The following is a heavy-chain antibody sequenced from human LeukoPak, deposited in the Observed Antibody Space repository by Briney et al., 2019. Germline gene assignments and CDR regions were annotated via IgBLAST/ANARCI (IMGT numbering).Heavy chain of an antibody. D-gene: IGHD1-26*01. J-gene: IGHJ4*02. V-gene: IGHV1-69*05. CDR2: IIPIFGTA. CDR3: ASRTWSKAGALFDY. CDR1: GGTFSSYA. Sequence: ASVKVSCKASGGTFSSYAISWVRQAPGQGLEWMGGIIPIFGTANYAQKFQGRVTITTDESTSTAYMELSSLRSEDTAVYYCASRTWSKAGALFDYWGQGTLVTVSS.